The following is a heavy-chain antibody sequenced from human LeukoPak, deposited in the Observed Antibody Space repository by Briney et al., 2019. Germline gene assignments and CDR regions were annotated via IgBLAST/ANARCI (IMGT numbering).Heavy chain of an antibody. Sequence: SETLSLTCAVYGGSFSGYYWSWIRQPPGKGLEWIGEINHSGSTNYNPSLKSRVTISIDTSNNQFSLKLNSVTAADTAVYYCARHSNWNGGVDWFDPWGQGAQVTVSS. CDR3: ARHSNWNGGVDWFDP. V-gene: IGHV4-34*01. CDR2: INHSGST. CDR1: GGSFSGYY. D-gene: IGHD1-20*01. J-gene: IGHJ5*02.